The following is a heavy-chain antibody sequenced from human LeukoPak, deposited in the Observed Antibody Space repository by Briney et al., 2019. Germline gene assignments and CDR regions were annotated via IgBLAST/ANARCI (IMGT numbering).Heavy chain of an antibody. V-gene: IGHV1-8*03. J-gene: IGHJ4*02. CDR2: MNPNSGNT. CDR1: GYTFTSYD. CDR3: ARSRVCGGDCYRQGFDY. D-gene: IGHD2-21*01. Sequence: ASVKVSCKASGYTFTSYDINWVRQATGQGLEWMGWMNPNSGNTGYAQKFQGRVTITRNTSISTAYMELSSLRSEAMAVYYCARSRVCGGDCYRQGFDYWGQGTLVTVSS.